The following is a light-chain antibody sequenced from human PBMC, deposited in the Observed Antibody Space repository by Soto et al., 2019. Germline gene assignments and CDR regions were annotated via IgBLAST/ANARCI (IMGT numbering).Light chain of an antibody. CDR2: ASS. J-gene: IGKJ1*01. V-gene: IGKV3D-15*02. CDR1: QSIRSH. CDR3: QQYGSSPPRT. Sequence: LIHSPATLSFSPGERATLFCRPSQSIRSHLAWYQLRPGQAPRVIIYASSTRATGVPARFSGSGSGTEFTLTISSLQSEDFAVYDCQQYGSSPPRTFGQGTKVDIK.